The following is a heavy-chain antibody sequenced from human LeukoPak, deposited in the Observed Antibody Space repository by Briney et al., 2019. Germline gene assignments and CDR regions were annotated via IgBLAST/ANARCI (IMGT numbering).Heavy chain of an antibody. Sequence: PGGSLRLSCAASGFTFSSYGMHWVRQAPGKGLEWVAVIWYDGSNKYYADSVEGRFTISRDNSKNTLYLQMNSLRAEDTAVYYCARDLRGYCSGGSCYSFYFDYWGQGTLVTVSS. J-gene: IGHJ4*02. CDR1: GFTFSSYG. D-gene: IGHD2-15*01. CDR2: IWYDGSNK. V-gene: IGHV3-33*01. CDR3: ARDLRGYCSGGSCYSFYFDY.